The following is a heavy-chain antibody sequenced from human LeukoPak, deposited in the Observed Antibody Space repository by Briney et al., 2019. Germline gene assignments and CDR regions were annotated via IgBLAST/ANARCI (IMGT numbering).Heavy chain of an antibody. CDR3: ARGVTTASFDS. D-gene: IGHD4-17*01. V-gene: IGHV4-30-4*08. Sequence: PSQTLSLTCTVSGGSISSGDYYWSWIRQPPGKGLEWIGYIYYSGSTYYNPSLKNRITMSVDTSKNQFSLKLFSVTAADTAVYYCARGVTTASFDSWGQGTLVTVSS. CDR1: GGSISSGDYY. CDR2: IYYSGST. J-gene: IGHJ4*02.